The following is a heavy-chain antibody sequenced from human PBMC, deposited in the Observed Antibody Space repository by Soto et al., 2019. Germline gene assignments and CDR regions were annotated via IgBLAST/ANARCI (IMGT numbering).Heavy chain of an antibody. D-gene: IGHD6-6*01. J-gene: IGHJ4*02. V-gene: IGHV4-34*01. CDR3: AREVIAARPATDY. CDR2: INHSGST. CDR1: GGSFSGYY. Sequence: QVQLQQWGAGLLKPSETLSLTCAVYGGSFSGYYWSWIRQPPGKGLEWIGEINHSGSTNYNPSLKSRVTISVDTSKNQFSLELSSVTAADTAVYYCAREVIAARPATDYWGQGTLVTVSS.